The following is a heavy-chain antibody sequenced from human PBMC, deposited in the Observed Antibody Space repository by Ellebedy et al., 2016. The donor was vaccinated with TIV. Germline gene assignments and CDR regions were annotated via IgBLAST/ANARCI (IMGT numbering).Heavy chain of an antibody. D-gene: IGHD2-15*01. CDR3: TKDLFRNGGSWNDY. CDR1: GFTFNNYA. V-gene: IGHV3-43*02. Sequence: GESLKISCVASGFTFNNYAMHWVRQAPGKGLEWVAFISGDSDGTYDADSVKGRSTISRDNGKNSLYLQMNGLRTEDTALYYCTKDLFRNGGSWNDYWGQGTLVTVSS. CDR2: ISGDSDGT. J-gene: IGHJ4*02.